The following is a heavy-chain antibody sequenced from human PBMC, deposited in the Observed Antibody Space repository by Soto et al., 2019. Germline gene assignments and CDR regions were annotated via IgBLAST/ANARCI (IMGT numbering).Heavy chain of an antibody. CDR3: TTAIVVVAAFDY. Sequence: EVQLVESGGGLVQPGGSLRLSCAASGFTFSNAWMSWVRQAPGKGLEWVGRIKSESDGDTTDYAAPVKGRFTISRDDSKNTLYLQMNSLKTEDTAVYYCTTAIVVVAAFDYWGQGTLVTVSS. J-gene: IGHJ4*02. CDR2: IKSESDGDTT. V-gene: IGHV3-15*01. D-gene: IGHD2-15*01. CDR1: GFTFSNAW.